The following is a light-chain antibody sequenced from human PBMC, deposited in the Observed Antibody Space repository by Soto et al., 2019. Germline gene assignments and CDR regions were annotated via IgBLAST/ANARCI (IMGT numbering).Light chain of an antibody. V-gene: IGLV2-14*01. Sequence: QSALTQPASVSGSPGQSITISCTGTSSDVGGYNYVSWYQQHPGTAPKLMIYDGSNRPSGVSHRFSGSKSGNTASLTISGLQAEDEADYYCSSYTSSSTLMVFGGGTKLTVL. CDR1: SSDVGGYNY. J-gene: IGLJ2*01. CDR3: SSYTSSSTLMV. CDR2: DGS.